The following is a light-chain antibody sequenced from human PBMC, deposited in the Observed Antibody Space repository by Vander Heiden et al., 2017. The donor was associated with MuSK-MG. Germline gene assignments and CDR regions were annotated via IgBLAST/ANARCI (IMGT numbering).Light chain of an antibody. CDR3: QQYDVLPHT. V-gene: IGKV3-20*01. J-gene: IGKJ2*01. Sequence: EIVLTQSPGTLSLSPGERATLSCRASQSVSNNFLAWYQQKPGQAPRLLIYGVSSRATGIPDRFSGSGSGTDFTLTISRLEPEDFAVYYCQQYDVLPHTFVQGTKLEIK. CDR2: GVS. CDR1: QSVSNNF.